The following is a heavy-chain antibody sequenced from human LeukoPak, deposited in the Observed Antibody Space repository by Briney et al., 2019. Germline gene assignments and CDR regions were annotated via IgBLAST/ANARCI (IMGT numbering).Heavy chain of an antibody. CDR2: ISSSGKYI. D-gene: IGHD4-17*01. CDR1: GFTFSSYT. Sequence: GGSLRLSCVGSGFTFSSYTMNWVRQAPGKGLEWVSSISSSGKYIYYADSVRGRFTISRDDAKNSLFLHMNSLRAEDTALYYCATWDAYGDYVAFQNWGQGTLVAVSS. V-gene: IGHV3-21*01. J-gene: IGHJ4*02. CDR3: ATWDAYGDYVAFQN.